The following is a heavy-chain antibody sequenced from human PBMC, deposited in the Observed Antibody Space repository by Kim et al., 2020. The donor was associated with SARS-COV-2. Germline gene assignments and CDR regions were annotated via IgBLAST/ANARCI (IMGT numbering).Heavy chain of an antibody. V-gene: IGHV3-9*01. D-gene: IGHD6-19*01. J-gene: IGHJ4*02. CDR1: GFTFDDYA. CDR3: AKAGYSSGWSEIDY. CDR2: ISWNSGSI. Sequence: GGSLRLSCAASGFTFDDYAMHWVRQAPGKGLEWVSGISWNSGSIGYADSVKGRFTISRDNAKNSLYLQMNSLRAEDTALYYCAKAGYSSGWSEIDYWGQGTLVTVSS.